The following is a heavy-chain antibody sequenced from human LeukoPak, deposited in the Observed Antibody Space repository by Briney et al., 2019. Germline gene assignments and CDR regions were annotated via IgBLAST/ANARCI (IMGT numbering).Heavy chain of an antibody. CDR3: ARGTISYCGGDCYPDY. J-gene: IGHJ4*02. CDR2: INAGNGNT. D-gene: IGHD2-21*01. V-gene: IGHV1-3*01. Sequence: GASVKVSCKASGYTFTSYAMHWVRQAPGQRLEWMGWINAGNGNTKYSQKFQGRVTITRDTSASTAYMELSSLRSDDTAVYYCARGTISYCGGDCYPDYWGQGTLVTVSS. CDR1: GYTFTSYA.